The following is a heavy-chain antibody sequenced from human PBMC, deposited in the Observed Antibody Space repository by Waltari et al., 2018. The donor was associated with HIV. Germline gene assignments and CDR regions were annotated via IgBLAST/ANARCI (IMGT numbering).Heavy chain of an antibody. CDR2: IYYSGST. J-gene: IGHJ4*02. CDR1: GGSITSRSHS. CDR3: ARDWGPVVTTY. V-gene: IGHV4-39*07. Sequence: QLQLQESGPGLVKPSETLSLTCPVPGGSITSRSHSWGSIRQPPGKGLEWIGSIYYSGSTYYNPSLKSRVTISVDTSKNQFSLKLSSVTAADTAVYYCARDWGPVVTTYWGQGTLVTVSS. D-gene: IGHD2-21*02.